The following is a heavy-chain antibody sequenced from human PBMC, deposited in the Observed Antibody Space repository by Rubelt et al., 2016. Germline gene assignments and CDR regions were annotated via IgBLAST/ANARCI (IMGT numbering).Heavy chain of an antibody. D-gene: IGHD6-6*01. CDR3: ARDRIRIAARQGWYFDL. J-gene: IGHJ2*01. V-gene: IGHV1-18*01. CDR2: ISAYNGNT. CDR1: GYTFTSYG. Sequence: QVQLVQSGAEVKKPGASVKVSCKASGYTFTSYGISWVRQAPGQGLEWMGWISAYNGNTNYAQKLQGRVTMTTDTSTSTAYMELRSLRADDTAVYYCARDRIRIAARQGWYFDLWGRGTMVTVSS.